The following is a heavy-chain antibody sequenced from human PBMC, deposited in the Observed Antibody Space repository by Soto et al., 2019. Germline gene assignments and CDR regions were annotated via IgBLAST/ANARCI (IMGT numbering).Heavy chain of an antibody. CDR2: IIPIFGTA. V-gene: IGHV1-69*13. Sequence: SVKVSCKASGGTFSSYAISWVRQAPGQGLEWMGGIIPIFGTANYAQKFQGRVTITADESTSTAYMELSSLRSEDTAVYYCARVSTIFGVVIPYYYYGMDVWGQGTTVTVSS. J-gene: IGHJ6*02. D-gene: IGHD3-3*01. CDR1: GGTFSSYA. CDR3: ARVSTIFGVVIPYYYYGMDV.